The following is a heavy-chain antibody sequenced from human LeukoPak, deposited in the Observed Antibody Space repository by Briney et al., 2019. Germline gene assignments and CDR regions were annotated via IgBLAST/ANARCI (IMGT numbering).Heavy chain of an antibody. CDR3: ARRTIWSGYQTPFDP. D-gene: IGHD3-3*01. J-gene: IGHJ5*02. Sequence: SETLSLTRTVSGGSITSSSYYWGRIRQPPGKAPEWIGSIYYSGTTYYNPSLKSRVTISVDTSKNQFPLKLSSVTAADTAVYYCARRTIWSGYQTPFDPWGQGTLVTVSS. CDR1: GGSITSSSYY. CDR2: IYYSGTT. V-gene: IGHV4-39*01.